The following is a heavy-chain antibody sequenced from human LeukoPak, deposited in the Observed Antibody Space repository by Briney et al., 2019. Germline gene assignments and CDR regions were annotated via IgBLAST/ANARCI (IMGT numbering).Heavy chain of an antibody. J-gene: IGHJ4*02. CDR2: ISGSGGST. CDR1: GFTFSSYA. CDR3: AKGRLGGSRGLDY. D-gene: IGHD3-10*01. Sequence: GGSLRLSCAASGFTFSSYAMSWVRQAPGKGLEWVSAISGSGGSTYYEDSVKGRFTISRDNSKNTLYLQMNSLRAEDTAVYYCAKGRLGGSRGLDYWGQGTLVTVSS. V-gene: IGHV3-23*01.